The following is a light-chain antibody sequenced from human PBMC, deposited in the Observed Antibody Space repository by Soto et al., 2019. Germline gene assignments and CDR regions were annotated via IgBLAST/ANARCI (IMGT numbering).Light chain of an antibody. CDR2: WAS. V-gene: IGKV4-1*01. J-gene: IGKJ4*01. Sequence: DIVMTQSPDSLAVSLDERATITCKSSQSVFYSSNNKDYLAWYQQRPGQPPKLLIYWASTRESGVPDRFSGSGSGTDFTLTISSLQAEDVAVYFCQQYYSTPFTFGGGTRVEIK. CDR3: QQYYSTPFT. CDR1: QSVFYSSNNKDY.